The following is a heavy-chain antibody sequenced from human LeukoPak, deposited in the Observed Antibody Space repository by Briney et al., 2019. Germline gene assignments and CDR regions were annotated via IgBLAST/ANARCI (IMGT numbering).Heavy chain of an antibody. CDR3: ARGVVDFDY. CDR2: ISSDGSIK. CDR1: GFTFSSYG. D-gene: IGHD2-15*01. V-gene: IGHV3-30*03. Sequence: GGSLRLSCAASGFTFSSYGMHWVRQAPGKGLEWVAVISSDGSIKYYGDSVKGRFTISRDNAKNSLYLQMNSLRAEDTAVYYCARGVVDFDYWGQGTLVTVSS. J-gene: IGHJ4*02.